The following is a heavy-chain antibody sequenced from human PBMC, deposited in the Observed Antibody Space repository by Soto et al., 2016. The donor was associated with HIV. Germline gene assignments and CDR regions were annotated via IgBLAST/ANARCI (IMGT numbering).Heavy chain of an antibody. J-gene: IGHJ4*02. Sequence: VQLVESGGGVVQPGRSLRLSCAASGFTFSSYGMHWVRQAPGKGLEWVAVLSYDGNNKYYADSVKGRFTISRDNSNNTLYVHINSLRPEDTAVYYCARGHYYYDTNYFDYVGPGNPGPPSP. D-gene: IGHD3-22*01. CDR3: ARGHYYYDTNYFDY. CDR2: LSYDGNNK. CDR1: GFTFSSYG. V-gene: IGHV3-30*19.